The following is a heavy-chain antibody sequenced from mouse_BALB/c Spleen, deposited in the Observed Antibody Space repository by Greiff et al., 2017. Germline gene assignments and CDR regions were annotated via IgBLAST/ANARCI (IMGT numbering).Heavy chain of an antibody. CDR2: ISSGGSYT. J-gene: IGHJ2*01. V-gene: IGHV5-6*01. CDR1: GFTFSSYG. CDR3: ARPNWDGALDY. D-gene: IGHD4-1*01. Sequence: EVKLVESGGDLVKPGGSLKLSCAASGFTFSSYGMSWVRQTPDKRLEWVATISSGGSYTYYPDSVKGRFTISRDNAKNTLYLQMSSLKSEDTAMYYCARPNWDGALDYWGQGTTLTVSS.